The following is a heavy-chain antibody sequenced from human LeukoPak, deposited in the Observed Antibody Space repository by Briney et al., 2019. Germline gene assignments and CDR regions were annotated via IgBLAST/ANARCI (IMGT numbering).Heavy chain of an antibody. CDR3: ARTGYYNGHDF. CDR1: GFTFSTYW. D-gene: IGHD5-24*01. CDR2: IKFDGSST. V-gene: IGHV3-74*01. Sequence: PGGSLTPSCAASGFTFSTYWMHWVRQAPGKGLVWLSHIKFDGSSTNYADSVKGRFTISRDNAKNTLCLQMNSLRAEDTAVYYCARTGYYNGHDFWGQGTLVTVSP. J-gene: IGHJ4*02.